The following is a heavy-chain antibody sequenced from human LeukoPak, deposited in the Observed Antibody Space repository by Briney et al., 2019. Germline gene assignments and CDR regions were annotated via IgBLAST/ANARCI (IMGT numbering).Heavy chain of an antibody. J-gene: IGHJ6*02. CDR1: GGSISSSRYY. V-gene: IGHV4-39*07. Sequence: SETLSLTCSVSGGSISSSRYYWGWIRQPPGKGLEWIGEINHSGSTNYNPSLKSRVTISVDTSKNQFSLKLSSVTAADTAVYYCARGPLWFGELLATNDYGMDVWGQGTTVTVSS. CDR2: INHSGST. CDR3: ARGPLWFGELLATNDYGMDV. D-gene: IGHD3-10*01.